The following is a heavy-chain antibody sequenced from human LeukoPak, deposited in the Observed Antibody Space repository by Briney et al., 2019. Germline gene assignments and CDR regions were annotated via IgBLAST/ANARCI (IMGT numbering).Heavy chain of an antibody. CDR3: AREGVVAAAEPGGFDY. D-gene: IGHD6-13*01. CDR1: GFTVGSNY. V-gene: IGHV3-53*01. Sequence: GGCLRLSCAASGFTVGSNYMSWVRQAPGKGLEWVSVIHSGGSTYYADSVKGRFTISRDNSKNTLYLQMNSLRAEDTAVYYCAREGVVAAAEPGGFDYWGQGTLVTVSS. J-gene: IGHJ4*02. CDR2: IHSGGST.